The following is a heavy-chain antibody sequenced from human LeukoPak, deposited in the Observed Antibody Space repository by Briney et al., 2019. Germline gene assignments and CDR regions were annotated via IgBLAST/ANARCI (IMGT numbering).Heavy chain of an antibody. CDR1: GGSFSGYY. V-gene: IGHV4-34*01. Sequence: SETLSLTCAVYGGSFSGYYWSWIRQPPGKGLEWIGEINHSGSTDYNPSLKSRVTISVDTSKNQFSLKLSSVTAADTAVYYCARETGRGSGSYYCDYWGQGTLVTVSS. J-gene: IGHJ4*02. D-gene: IGHD1-26*01. CDR3: ARETGRGSGSYYCDY. CDR2: INHSGST.